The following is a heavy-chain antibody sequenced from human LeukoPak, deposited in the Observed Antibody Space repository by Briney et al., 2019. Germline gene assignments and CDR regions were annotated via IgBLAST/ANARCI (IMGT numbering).Heavy chain of an antibody. CDR3: ARTPLGKMHAFDI. J-gene: IGHJ3*02. CDR1: GYTFTNDG. D-gene: IGHD7-27*01. V-gene: IGHV1-18*01. CDR2: IGTKSGNT. Sequence: ASVKVSCKASGYTFTNDGISWVRQAPGQGLEWMGWIGTKSGNTNYAPRFQARVTLTTDTSSTTAYMELRSLTSDDTAAYYCARTPLGKMHAFDIWGQGTIVTVSS.